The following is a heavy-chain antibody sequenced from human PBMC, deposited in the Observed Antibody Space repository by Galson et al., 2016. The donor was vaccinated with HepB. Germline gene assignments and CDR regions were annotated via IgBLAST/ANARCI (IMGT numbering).Heavy chain of an antibody. V-gene: IGHV5-51*01. CDR2: ISPRDSDT. D-gene: IGHD3-16*01. CDR1: GYTFTSYW. Sequence: QSGAEVKKPGESLKISCKGSGYTFTSYWIGWVRQMPGKGLEWMGIISPRDSDTRYSPSFQGQVTIAADKSISTAYVQWSSLKASDTAMYYCARWSGEGFHSDYWGRGTLVTGSS. CDR3: ARWSGEGFHSDY. J-gene: IGHJ4*02.